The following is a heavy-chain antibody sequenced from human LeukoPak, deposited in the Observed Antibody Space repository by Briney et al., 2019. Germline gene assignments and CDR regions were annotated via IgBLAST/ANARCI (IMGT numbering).Heavy chain of an antibody. V-gene: IGHV1-2*02. CDR1: GYTFTGYY. J-gene: IGHJ6*02. D-gene: IGHD5-18*01. Sequence: ASVKVSCKASGYTFTGYYMHWVRQAPGQGLEWMGWINPNSGGTNYAQKFRGRVTMTRDTSISTAYMELSRLRSDDTAMYYCARDNGGYSYGFFYYYYYGMDVWGQGTTVTVSS. CDR2: INPNSGGT. CDR3: ARDNGGYSYGFFYYYYYGMDV.